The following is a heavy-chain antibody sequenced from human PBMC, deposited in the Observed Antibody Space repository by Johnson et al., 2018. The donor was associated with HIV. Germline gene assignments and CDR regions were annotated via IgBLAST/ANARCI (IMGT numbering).Heavy chain of an antibody. CDR3: ARKADAIDI. V-gene: IGHV3-30-3*01. J-gene: IGHJ3*02. CDR1: GMAFSDLW. Sequence: QVQLVESGGGLVKPGGSLTVSCAASGMAFSDLWMNWVRQAPGKGLEWVALISYYGTNKYYADSVKGRFTISRDNSKNSLYLQMNSLRAGDTAVYYCARKADAIDIWGQGTMVIVS. CDR2: ISYYGTNK.